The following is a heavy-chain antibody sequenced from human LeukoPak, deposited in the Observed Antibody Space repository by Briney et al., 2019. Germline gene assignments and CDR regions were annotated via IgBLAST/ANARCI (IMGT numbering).Heavy chain of an antibody. J-gene: IGHJ5*02. D-gene: IGHD2/OR15-2a*01. V-gene: IGHV1-18*01. CDR3: ARDPSNSIGRMTWFDP. CDR1: GYTFSSHG. Sequence: ASVKVSCKASGYTFSSHGISWVRRAPGQGLEWMGWISCYDGDTKYVQKFQGRVTMTTDTSTSTAYMEPRSLRSDDTAVYFCARDPSNSIGRMTWFDPWGQGTLVTVSS. CDR2: ISCYDGDT.